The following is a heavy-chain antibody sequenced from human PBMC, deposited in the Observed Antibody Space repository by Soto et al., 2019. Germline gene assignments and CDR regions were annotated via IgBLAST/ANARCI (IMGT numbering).Heavy chain of an antibody. CDR3: ARVGGEIVVVVAATAKDHNWFDP. CDR2: INHSGST. D-gene: IGHD2-15*01. Sequence: SETLSLTCAVYGGSFSGYYWSWIRQPPGKGLEWIGEINHSGSTNYNPSLKSRVTISVDTSKNQFSLKLSSVTAADTAVYYCARVGGEIVVVVAATAKDHNWFDPWGQGTLVTVSS. CDR1: GGSFSGYY. J-gene: IGHJ5*02. V-gene: IGHV4-34*01.